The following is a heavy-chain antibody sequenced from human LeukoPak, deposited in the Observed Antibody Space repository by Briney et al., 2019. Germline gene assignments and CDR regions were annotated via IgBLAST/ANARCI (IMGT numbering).Heavy chain of an antibody. CDR2: INHSGST. J-gene: IGHJ4*02. D-gene: IGHD5-24*01. CDR3: ATEMATAIDY. CDR1: SGSFSGYY. V-gene: IGHV4-34*01. Sequence: SETLSLTCAVYSGSFSGYYWCWLRHTPGKGLGGIGEINHSGSTNYNPSLKSRVTISVDTSKNQFSLKLSSVTAADTAVYYCATEMATAIDYWGQGTLVTVSS.